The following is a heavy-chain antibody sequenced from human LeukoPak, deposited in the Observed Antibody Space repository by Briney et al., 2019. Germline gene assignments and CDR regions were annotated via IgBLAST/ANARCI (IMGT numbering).Heavy chain of an antibody. CDR1: GFTFSTYG. V-gene: IGHV3-23*01. CDR2: ITGSGGST. J-gene: IGHJ4*02. Sequence: PGGSLRLSCAASGFTFSTYGMSWVRQAPGKGLEWVSAITGSGGSTYYADSVKGRFTISRDNSKNTLYLQINSLKTEDTAVYYCTTAQRGYYGSPYWGQGTLVTVSS. CDR3: TTAQRGYYGSPY. D-gene: IGHD3-10*01.